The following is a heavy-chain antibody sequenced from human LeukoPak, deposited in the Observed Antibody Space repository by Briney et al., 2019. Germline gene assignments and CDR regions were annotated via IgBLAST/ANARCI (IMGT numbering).Heavy chain of an antibody. D-gene: IGHD6-13*01. CDR2: INYSGST. CDR3: ARRIAAADSFDI. Sequence: SATLSVTCTVSGGSISSNYWSWIRQPPGKRLEWIAYINYSGSTNYKSSLKSRVTISVDTSKNQFSLKLSSVTAADTAFYYCARRIAAADSFDIWGQGRMVTVSS. J-gene: IGHJ3*02. V-gene: IGHV4-59*01. CDR1: GGSISSNY.